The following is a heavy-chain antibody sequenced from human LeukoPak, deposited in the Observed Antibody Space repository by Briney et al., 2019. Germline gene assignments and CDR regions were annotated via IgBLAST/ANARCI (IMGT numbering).Heavy chain of an antibody. CDR2: IIPIFGTA. CDR1: GGTFSSYA. J-gene: IGHJ6*04. D-gene: IGHD2-2*02. V-gene: IGHV1-69*05. Sequence: ASVKVSCKASGGTFSSYAISWVRQAPGQGLEWMGGIIPIFGTANYAQKFRGRVTITTDESTSTAYMELSSLRSEDTAVYYCARDLGYCSSTSCYTGMDVWGKGTTVTVSS. CDR3: ARDLGYCSSTSCYTGMDV.